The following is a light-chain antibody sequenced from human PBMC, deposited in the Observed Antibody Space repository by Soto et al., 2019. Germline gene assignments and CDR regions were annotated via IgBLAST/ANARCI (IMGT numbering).Light chain of an antibody. CDR2: DAS. CDR3: QQYHNWPIT. J-gene: IGKJ5*01. CDR1: QSVSSN. Sequence: EIVMTQSPATLSVSPWEGATLSSRASQSVSSNLAWHQQKPGQAPRILMYDASTRATGIPARFSGSGSGTEFTLTISSLQSEDFAVYYCQQYHNWPITFGQGTRLEIK. V-gene: IGKV3-15*01.